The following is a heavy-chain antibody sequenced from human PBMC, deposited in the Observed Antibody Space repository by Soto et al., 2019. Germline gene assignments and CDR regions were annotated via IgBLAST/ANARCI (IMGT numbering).Heavy chain of an antibody. CDR1: GFTFSSYG. CDR3: AKPQNNDFWSGLDY. CDR2: ISYDGSNK. Sequence: GGSLRLSCAASGFTFSSYGMHWFRQAPGKGLEWVAVISYDGSNKYYADSVKGRFTISRDNSKNTLYLQMNSLRAEDTAVYYCAKPQNNDFWSGLDYWGQGT. D-gene: IGHD3-3*01. V-gene: IGHV3-30*18. J-gene: IGHJ4*02.